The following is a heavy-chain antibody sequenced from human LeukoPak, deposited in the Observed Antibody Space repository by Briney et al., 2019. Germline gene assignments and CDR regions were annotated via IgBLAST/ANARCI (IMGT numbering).Heavy chain of an antibody. CDR1: GGSISSSSYY. CDR3: ARRKDIVVVVAGAFDI. J-gene: IGHJ3*02. CDR2: IYYSGST. D-gene: IGHD2-15*01. V-gene: IGHV4-39*01. Sequence: PSETLSLTCTVSGGSISSSSYYWGWIRQPPGKGLEWIGSIYYSGSTYYNPSLKSRATISVDTSKNQFSLKLSSVTAADTAVYYCARRKDIVVVVAGAFDIWGQGTMVTVSS.